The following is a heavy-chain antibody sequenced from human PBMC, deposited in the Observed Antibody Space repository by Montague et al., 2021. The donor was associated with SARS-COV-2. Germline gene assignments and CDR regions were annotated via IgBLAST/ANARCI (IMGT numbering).Heavy chain of an antibody. CDR2: IHHSGNT. Sequence: TLSLTCAVSGGSVSSGGYSWYWIREAPGKGLEWIGHIHHSGNTYYNPSLESRVTISGDRPKNQFSLKVTSITAADTAVCYCASYRDYGDYYWGQGTLVTVSS. D-gene: IGHD4-17*01. J-gene: IGHJ4*02. CDR1: GGSVSSGGYS. V-gene: IGHV4-30-2*01. CDR3: ASYRDYGDYY.